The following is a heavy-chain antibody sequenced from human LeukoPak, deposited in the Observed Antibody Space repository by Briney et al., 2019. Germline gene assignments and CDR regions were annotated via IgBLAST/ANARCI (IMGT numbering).Heavy chain of an antibody. CDR1: GYTFTGYY. CDR2: INPNSGGT. CDR3: ARHNYYDFWSGYLGY. J-gene: IGHJ4*02. D-gene: IGHD3-3*01. Sequence: GASVKVSCKASGYTFTGYYMHWVRQAPGQGPEWMGWINPNSGGTNYAQKFQGRVTMTRDTSISTAYMELRRLRSDDTAVYYCARHNYYDFWSGYLGYWGQGTLVTVSS. V-gene: IGHV1-2*02.